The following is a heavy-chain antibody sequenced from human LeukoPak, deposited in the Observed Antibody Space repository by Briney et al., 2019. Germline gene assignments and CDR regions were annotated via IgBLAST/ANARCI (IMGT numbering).Heavy chain of an antibody. CDR2: IYYSGST. CDR3: VRHQVEPRSYYYYYMDV. CDR1: GGSISSYY. D-gene: IGHD1-1*01. Sequence: PSETLSLTCTVSGGSISSYYWGWIRQPPGKGLEWIGSIYYSGSTYYNPSLKSRVTISVDTSKNQFSLKLSSVTAADTAVYYCVRHQVEPRSYYYYYMDVWGKGTTVTVSS. V-gene: IGHV4-39*01. J-gene: IGHJ6*03.